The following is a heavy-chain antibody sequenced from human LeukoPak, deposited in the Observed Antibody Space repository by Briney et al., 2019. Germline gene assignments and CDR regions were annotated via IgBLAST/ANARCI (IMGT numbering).Heavy chain of an antibody. Sequence: GGSLRLSCAASGFTFSSYSMKWVRQAPGKGLEWVSSISSSSSYIYYADSVKGRFTISRDNAKNSLYLQMNSLRAEDTAVYYCARDGGTYYFDYWGQGTLVTVSS. CDR3: ARDGGTYYFDY. J-gene: IGHJ4*02. CDR2: ISSSSSYI. D-gene: IGHD4-23*01. CDR1: GFTFSSYS. V-gene: IGHV3-21*01.